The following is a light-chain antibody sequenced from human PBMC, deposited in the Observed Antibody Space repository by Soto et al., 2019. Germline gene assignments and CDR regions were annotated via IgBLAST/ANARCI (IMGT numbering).Light chain of an antibody. CDR3: KQYNNWPPWT. J-gene: IGKJ1*01. Sequence: ELRMTLFPDTVSVKPGDTVTLSCGVSQSVRTNLAWYQQRPGQAPRLLIHYSSTRVTGIPARFSGSGSGTEFTLTISCLQSEDFAVYYCKQYNNWPPWTFGQGT. CDR2: YSS. CDR1: QSVRTN. V-gene: IGKV3-15*01.